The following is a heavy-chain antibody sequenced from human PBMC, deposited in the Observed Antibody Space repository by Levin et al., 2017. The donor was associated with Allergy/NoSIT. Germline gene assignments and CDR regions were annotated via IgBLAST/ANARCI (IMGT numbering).Heavy chain of an antibody. Sequence: GASVKVSCKGSGYTFTTYWITWVRQMPGKGLEWMGRIDPTSSKTNYSPSFQGHVTISTDKSISTAYLQWSSLKASDTAMYYCARLTDYSNYVWFDRWGQGTLVTVSS. CDR3: ARLTDYSNYVWFDR. J-gene: IGHJ5*02. CDR2: IDPTSSKT. CDR1: GYTFTTYW. V-gene: IGHV5-10-1*01. D-gene: IGHD4-11*01.